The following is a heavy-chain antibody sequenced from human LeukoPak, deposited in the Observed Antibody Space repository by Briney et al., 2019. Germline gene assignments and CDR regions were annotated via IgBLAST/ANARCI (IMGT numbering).Heavy chain of an antibody. CDR2: IYTGGNT. Sequence: GGSLRLSCAASGITVSSNYMSWVRQAPGKGLEWVSVIYTGGNTYYADSVKGRFTVSRDNSKNTLYLQMNSLKAEDTAVYYCARDNAPYTSSSSGLGLFDYWGQGTLATVSS. CDR1: GITVSSNY. V-gene: IGHV3-53*01. D-gene: IGHD6-6*01. J-gene: IGHJ4*02. CDR3: ARDNAPYTSSSSGLGLFDY.